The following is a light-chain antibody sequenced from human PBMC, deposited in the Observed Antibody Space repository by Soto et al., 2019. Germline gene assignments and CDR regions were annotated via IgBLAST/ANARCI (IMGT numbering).Light chain of an antibody. CDR1: QRISSTY. J-gene: IGKJ5*01. V-gene: IGKV3-20*01. Sequence: EIVLTQSPGTLSWSPGESATLSCRASQRISSTYLAWYHQKRGQAPRLLIYDASSRATGISDRFSGSGSGTDFTLTISRLEPEDFGVYYCQQYAKSPLYTFGQGTRLEIK. CDR3: QQYAKSPLYT. CDR2: DAS.